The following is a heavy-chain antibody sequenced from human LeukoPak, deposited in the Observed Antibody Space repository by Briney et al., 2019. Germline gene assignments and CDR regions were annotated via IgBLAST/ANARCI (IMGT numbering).Heavy chain of an antibody. J-gene: IGHJ4*02. CDR1: GFTFSSYA. V-gene: IGHV3-23*01. Sequence: GGSLRLSCAASGFTFSSYAMNWVRQAPGKGLHWVSTISGSGGYTYYADSVKGWFTISRDNSKNTVFLQMNSLRAEDTAIYYCAKGYTYASDWGQGTLVTVSS. CDR3: AKGYTYASD. D-gene: IGHD5-18*01. CDR2: ISGSGGYT.